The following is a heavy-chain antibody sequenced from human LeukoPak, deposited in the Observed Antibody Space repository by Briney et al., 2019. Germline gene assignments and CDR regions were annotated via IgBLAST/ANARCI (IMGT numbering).Heavy chain of an antibody. V-gene: IGHV3-30*02. CDR1: GFTFSTYG. J-gene: IGHJ4*02. D-gene: IGHD3-22*01. Sequence: GGSLRLSCAASGFTFSTYGMHWVRQAPGKGLEWVAFIRSDGSNKYYADSVKGRFTISRDKPKNTLYLQMNSLRAEDTALYYCAKDQSITTIVGQEYYFDYWGQGTLVTVSS. CDR3: AKDQSITTIVGQEYYFDY. CDR2: IRSDGSNK.